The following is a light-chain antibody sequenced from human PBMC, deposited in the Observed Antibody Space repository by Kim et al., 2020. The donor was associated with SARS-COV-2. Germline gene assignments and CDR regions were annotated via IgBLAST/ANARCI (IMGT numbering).Light chain of an antibody. CDR3: QQYGNSPYT. Sequence: LSPGERATLSCRASQSVSNTYLAWYQQTPGQAPRLLIYGASSRATGIPDRFSGSGSGTDFTLTISRLEPEDFAVYYCQQYGNSPYTFGQGTKLEI. V-gene: IGKV3-20*01. CDR1: QSVSNTY. J-gene: IGKJ2*01. CDR2: GAS.